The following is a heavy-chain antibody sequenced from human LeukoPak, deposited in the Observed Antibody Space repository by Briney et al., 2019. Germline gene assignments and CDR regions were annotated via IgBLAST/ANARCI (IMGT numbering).Heavy chain of an antibody. J-gene: IGHJ4*02. D-gene: IGHD3-22*01. CDR2: ISAYNGNT. Sequence: ASVKVSFKASGYTFTSYGISWVRQAPGQGLEWMGWISAYNGNTNYAQKLQGRVTMTTDTSTSTAYMELRSLRSDDTAVYYCAFFRQNYYDSSGSSFDYWGQGNLVTASS. CDR3: AFFRQNYYDSSGSSFDY. V-gene: IGHV1-18*01. CDR1: GYTFTSYG.